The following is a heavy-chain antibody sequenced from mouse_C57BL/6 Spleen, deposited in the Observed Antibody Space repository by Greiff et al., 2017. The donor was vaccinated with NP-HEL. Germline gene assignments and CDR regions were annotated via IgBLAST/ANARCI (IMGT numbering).Heavy chain of an antibody. J-gene: IGHJ3*01. CDR3: AREGSSSFAY. CDR2: IYPGSGST. V-gene: IGHV1-55*01. D-gene: IGHD1-1*01. Sequence: QVHVKQPGAELVKPGASVKMSCKASGYTFTSYWITWVKQRPGQGLEWIGDIYPGSGSTNYNEKFKSKATLTVDTSSSTAYMQLSSLTSEDSAVYYCAREGSSSFAYWGQGTLVTVSA. CDR1: GYTFTSYW.